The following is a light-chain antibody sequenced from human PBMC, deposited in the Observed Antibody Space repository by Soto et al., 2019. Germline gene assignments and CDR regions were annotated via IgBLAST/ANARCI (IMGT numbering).Light chain of an antibody. CDR3: QQYGNSPAYT. V-gene: IGKV3-20*01. J-gene: IGKJ2*01. CDR2: ATS. CDR1: QSVSSIY. Sequence: EIVLTQSPGTLSLSPGERATLSCRASQSVSSIYLAWYQQKPGQAPRLLIYATSSRATGIPERFSGSGAGTYFTLTINRLEPEDFAVYYCQQYGNSPAYTFGQGTKLEIK.